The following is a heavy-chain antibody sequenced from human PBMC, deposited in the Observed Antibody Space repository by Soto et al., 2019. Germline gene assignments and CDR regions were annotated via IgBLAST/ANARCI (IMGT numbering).Heavy chain of an antibody. D-gene: IGHD3-22*01. CDR3: ARGFRLYDSSGHGANWFDP. V-gene: IGHV1-8*01. CDR1: GYSFTSHD. Sequence: ASVKVSCKASGYSFTSHDINWVRQAAGQGLEWLGWMNPYSGNTGYAQKFQGRVSMTSSSSINTAYMELSSLRSEDTAVYYCARGFRLYDSSGHGANWFDPWGQGTPVTVSS. J-gene: IGHJ5*02. CDR2: MNPYSGNT.